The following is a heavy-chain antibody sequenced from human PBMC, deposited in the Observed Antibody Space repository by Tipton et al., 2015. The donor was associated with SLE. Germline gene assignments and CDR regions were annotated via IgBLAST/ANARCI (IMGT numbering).Heavy chain of an antibody. CDR1: GGSISNDF. V-gene: IGHV4-59*01. Sequence: LRLSCTVSGGSISNDFWNWLRQPPGKGLEWIGYVHSSGSTNYNPSLRSRLTISLDTSKNQFSLKLSSVAAADTAVYYCARGDMTSRSLNYWGQGALVTVSS. CDR2: VHSSGST. D-gene: IGHD2-15*01. J-gene: IGHJ4*02. CDR3: ARGDMTSRSLNY.